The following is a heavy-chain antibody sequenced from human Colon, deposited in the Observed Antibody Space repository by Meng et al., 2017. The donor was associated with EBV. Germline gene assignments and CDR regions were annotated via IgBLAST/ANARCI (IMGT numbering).Heavy chain of an antibody. CDR1: GDSVTNGGYS. D-gene: IGHD7-27*01. CDR3: ARDTSTWGNKGLDH. Sequence: HLQLQESGSGLVKHSQTLSLTCVVSGDSVTNGGYSWSWIRQPPGKGLEWIGYIYHSGSTKYNPSLKSRVTISVDTSKNQFSLKLSSVTAADTAVYYCARDTSTWGNKGLDHWGQGILVTVSS. V-gene: IGHV4-30-2*01. J-gene: IGHJ4*02. CDR2: IYHSGST.